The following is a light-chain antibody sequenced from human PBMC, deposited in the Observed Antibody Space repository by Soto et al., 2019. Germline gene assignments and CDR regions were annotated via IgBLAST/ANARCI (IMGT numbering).Light chain of an antibody. V-gene: IGKV1-39*01. CDR2: LTS. CDR3: QQTYTTGYT. Sequence: DIQMTQSPSTLSASVGDRVTITCRASQSISTDLNWYQQKSGKAPKLLIYLTSHLQTGVPSRFSGRGSGTDLTLTISSLQPDDFANYYGQQTYTTGYTFGQGTRRE. J-gene: IGKJ2*01. CDR1: QSISTD.